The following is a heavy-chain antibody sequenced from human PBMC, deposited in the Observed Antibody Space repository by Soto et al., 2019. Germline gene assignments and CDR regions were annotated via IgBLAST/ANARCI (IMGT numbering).Heavy chain of an antibody. Sequence: EVQLLESGGGLVQPGGSLRLSCAASGFTFSSYAMSWVRQAPGKGLEWVSAISGSGGSTYYADSVKGRFTISRDNSKNTLYLQMNSLRSEDTAVYYCAKGHRHYYYYGMDVWGQGTTVTVSS. V-gene: IGHV3-23*01. J-gene: IGHJ6*02. CDR2: ISGSGGST. CDR3: AKGHRHYYYYGMDV. CDR1: GFTFSSYA.